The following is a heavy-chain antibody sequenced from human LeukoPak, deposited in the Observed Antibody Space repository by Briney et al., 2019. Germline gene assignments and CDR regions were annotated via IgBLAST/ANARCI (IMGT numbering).Heavy chain of an antibody. J-gene: IGHJ4*02. CDR1: GFTFSSYS. Sequence: GGSLRLSCAASGFTFSSYSMNWVRQAPGKGLEWVSSISSSSSYIYYADSVKGRFTISRDNAKNTLYLQMNSLRAEDMAVYYCAKSPDDYGENYWGQGTLVTVSS. CDR3: AKSPDDYGENY. CDR2: ISSSSSYI. V-gene: IGHV3-21*04. D-gene: IGHD4-17*01.